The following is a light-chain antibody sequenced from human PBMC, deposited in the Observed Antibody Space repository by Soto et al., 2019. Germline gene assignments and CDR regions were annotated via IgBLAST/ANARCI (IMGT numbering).Light chain of an antibody. CDR1: QSVSSY. J-gene: IGKJ5*01. CDR3: QQYGSSIT. CDR2: DAS. V-gene: IGKV3-20*01. Sequence: EIVLTQSPSSLWLSPGERATLSCRASQSVSSYLAWYQQKPGQAPRLLIYDASSRATGVPDRFSGSGSGTDSTLTINRLEPEDFAVYYCQQYGSSITFGQGTRLEIK.